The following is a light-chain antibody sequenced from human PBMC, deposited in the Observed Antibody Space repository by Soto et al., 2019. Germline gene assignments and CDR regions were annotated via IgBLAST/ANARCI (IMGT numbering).Light chain of an antibody. J-gene: IGKJ3*01. CDR2: GAS. Sequence: EIVMTQSPATLSVSPGERATLSCRASQTVSSNLAWYQQKPGQAPRLLIYGASTRAPGIPARFSGSGPGTEFTLTISSLQSEDFAVYYCQQYNDWPPFTIGPGTRVEIK. CDR1: QTVSSN. V-gene: IGKV3-15*01. CDR3: QQYNDWPPFT.